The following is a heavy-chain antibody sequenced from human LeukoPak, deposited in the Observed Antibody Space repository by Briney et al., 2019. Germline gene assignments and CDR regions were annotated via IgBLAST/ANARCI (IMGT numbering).Heavy chain of an antibody. CDR1: GFTVSSNY. J-gene: IGHJ6*02. CDR3: AKARYSNYGYYYYGMDV. CDR2: ISGSGGST. V-gene: IGHV3-23*01. D-gene: IGHD4-11*01. Sequence: GGSLRLSCAASGFTVSSNYMSWVRQAPGKGLEWVSAISGSGGSTYYADSVKGRFTISRDNSKNTLYLQMNSLRAEDTAVYYRAKARYSNYGYYYYGMDVWGQGTTVTVSS.